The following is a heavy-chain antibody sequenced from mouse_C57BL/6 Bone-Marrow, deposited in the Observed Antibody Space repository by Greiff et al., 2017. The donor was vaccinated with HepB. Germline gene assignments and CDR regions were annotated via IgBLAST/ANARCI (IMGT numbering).Heavy chain of an antibody. CDR2: ISSGSSTI. V-gene: IGHV5-17*01. J-gene: IGHJ2*01. CDR3: ARDYYGYYFDY. Sequence: DVMLVESGGGLVKPGGSLKLSCAASGFTFSDYGMHWVRQAPEKGLEWVAYISSGSSTIYYADTVKGRFTISRDNAKNTLFLQMTSLRSEDTAMYYCARDYYGYYFDYWGQGTTLTVSS. D-gene: IGHD1-1*01. CDR1: GFTFSDYG.